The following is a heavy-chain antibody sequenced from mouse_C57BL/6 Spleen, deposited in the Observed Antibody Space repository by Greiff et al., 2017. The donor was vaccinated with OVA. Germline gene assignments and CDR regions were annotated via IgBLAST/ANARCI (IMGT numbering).Heavy chain of an antibody. CDR2: ISNGGGST. CDR1: GFTFSDYY. Sequence: EVKVVESGGGLVQPGGSLKLSCAASGFTFSDYYMYWVRQTPEKRLEWVAYISNGGGSTYYPDTVKGRFTISRDNAKNTLYLQMSRLKSEDTAMYYCARQGTGDWFAYWGQGTLVTVSA. CDR3: ARQGTGDWFAY. J-gene: IGHJ3*01. V-gene: IGHV5-12*01. D-gene: IGHD4-1*01.